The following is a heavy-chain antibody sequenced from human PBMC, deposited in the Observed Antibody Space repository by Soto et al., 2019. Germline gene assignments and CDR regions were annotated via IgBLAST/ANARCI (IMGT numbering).Heavy chain of an antibody. CDR2: NIPIFGTA. Sequence: QVQLVQSGAEVKKPGSSVKVSCKASGGTFSSYAISWVRQAPGQGLEWMGGNIPIFGTANYAQKFQGRVTITADKSTSPAYMELSSLRSEDTAVYYCARVNRVPYCSGGSCYLFDYWGQGTLVTVSS. V-gene: IGHV1-69*06. D-gene: IGHD2-15*01. CDR1: GGTFSSYA. J-gene: IGHJ4*02. CDR3: ARVNRVPYCSGGSCYLFDY.